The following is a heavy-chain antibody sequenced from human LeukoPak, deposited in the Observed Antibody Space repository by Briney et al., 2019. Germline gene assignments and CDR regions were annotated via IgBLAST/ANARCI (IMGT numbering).Heavy chain of an antibody. J-gene: IGHJ5*02. CDR1: GYTFTGYY. Sequence: GASVKVSCKASGYTFTGYYMHWVRQAPGQGLEWMGWINPNSGGTNYAQKFQGRVTMTRDTSISTAYMELSRLRSDDTAVYYCARAMPLNRRGYCSSTSCYRWFDPWGQGTLVTVSS. CDR3: ARAMPLNRRGYCSSTSCYRWFDP. V-gene: IGHV1-2*02. CDR2: INPNSGGT. D-gene: IGHD2-2*01.